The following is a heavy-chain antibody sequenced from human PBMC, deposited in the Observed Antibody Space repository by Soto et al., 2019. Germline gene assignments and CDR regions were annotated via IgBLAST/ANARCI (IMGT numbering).Heavy chain of an antibody. V-gene: IGHV4-31*03. CDR3: ARVYGDWYFDY. D-gene: IGHD4-17*01. CDR1: GGSISSGGYY. CDR2: IYYSGST. Sequence: PSETLSLTCTVSGGSISSGGYYWSWIRQHPGKGLEWIGYIYYSGSTYYNPSPKSRVTISVDTSKNQFSLKLSSVTAADTAVYYCARVYGDWYFDYWGQGTLVTVSS. J-gene: IGHJ4*02.